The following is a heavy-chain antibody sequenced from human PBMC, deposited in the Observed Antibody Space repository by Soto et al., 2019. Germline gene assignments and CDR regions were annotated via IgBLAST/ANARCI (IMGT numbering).Heavy chain of an antibody. CDR2: INHSGST. J-gene: IGHJ4*02. CDR3: ARRRGNSSWIQLWAYFAY. CDR1: VGSFSGYY. Sequence: PSETLSLTCAVYVGSFSGYYWSWIRQRPGKGLEWIWEINHSGSTNYNPSLKSRVTISVDTSKSQFSLKLSSVTAADTAVYYCARRRGNSSWIQLWAYFAYWAQGTIVTVSS. D-gene: IGHD5-18*01. V-gene: IGHV4-34*01.